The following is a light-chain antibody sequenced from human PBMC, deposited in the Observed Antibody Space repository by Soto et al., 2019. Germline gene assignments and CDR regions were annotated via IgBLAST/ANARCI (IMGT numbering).Light chain of an antibody. CDR2: GAS. CDR3: QRYGTSTT. CDR1: QSVPNSY. J-gene: IGKJ1*01. Sequence: SPATLSVSPGERATLSCRASQSVPNSYLAWYQQKPGQAPRLLIYGASSRATGIPVRFSGSGSGTDFTLTISRLEPEDFAVYYCQRYGTSTTFGQGTKVDI. V-gene: IGKV3-20*01.